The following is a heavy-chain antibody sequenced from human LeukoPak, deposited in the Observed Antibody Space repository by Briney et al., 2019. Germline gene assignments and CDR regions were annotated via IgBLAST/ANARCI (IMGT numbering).Heavy chain of an antibody. J-gene: IGHJ6*02. CDR3: ARNNGMDV. Sequence: AGGSLRLSCAASGFALSSHWKTWVRQVPGRGPEWVANVNRDGSETYYLDSVKGRFTISKDNAKNSLYLQMNSLGAEDTALYHCARNNGMDVWGQGTTVIVSS. CDR2: VNRDGSET. CDR1: GFALSSHW. V-gene: IGHV3-7*03.